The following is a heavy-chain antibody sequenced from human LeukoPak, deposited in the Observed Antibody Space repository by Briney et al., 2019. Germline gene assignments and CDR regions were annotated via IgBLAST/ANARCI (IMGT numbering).Heavy chain of an antibody. CDR2: IYPGDSDT. J-gene: IGHJ4*02. CDR1: GYSFTSYW. D-gene: IGHD3-10*01. V-gene: IGHV5-51*01. CDR3: ARPQRGFGELYGFDY. Sequence: GESLKISCKGSGYSFTSYWIGWVRQMPGKGLEWMRIIYPGDSDTRYSPSFQGQVTISADKSISTAYLQWSSLKASDTAMYYCARPQRGFGELYGFDYWGQGTLVTVSS.